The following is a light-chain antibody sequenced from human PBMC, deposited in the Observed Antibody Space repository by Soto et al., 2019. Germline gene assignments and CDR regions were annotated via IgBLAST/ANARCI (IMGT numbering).Light chain of an antibody. CDR1: QGINTY. CDR2: DAS. J-gene: IGKJ1*01. CDR3: QQYNSYWT. Sequence: DIRLTQSPSFLSASVGDRVTIPCRASQGINTYLAWYQQKLGKAPKVLIYDASKLHSGVPSRFSGSGSGTEFTLTISSLQPDDFATYYCQQYNSYWTFGQGTK. V-gene: IGKV1-9*01.